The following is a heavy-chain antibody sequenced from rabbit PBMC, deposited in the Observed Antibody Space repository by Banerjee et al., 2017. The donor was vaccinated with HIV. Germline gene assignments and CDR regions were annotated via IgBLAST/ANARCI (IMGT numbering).Heavy chain of an antibody. CDR1: GFSFNNKYV. CDR3: ARDLAGAIGWNFNL. V-gene: IGHV1S45*01. CDR2: IYTGSIGTT. Sequence: QEQLEESGGDLVKPEGSLTLTCTASGFSFNNKYVMCWVRQAPGKGLEWIACIYTGSIGTTAYASWAKGRFTISKTSSTTVTLQMTSLTAADTATYFCARDLAGAIGWNFNLWGPGTLVTVS. D-gene: IGHD4-1*01. J-gene: IGHJ4*01.